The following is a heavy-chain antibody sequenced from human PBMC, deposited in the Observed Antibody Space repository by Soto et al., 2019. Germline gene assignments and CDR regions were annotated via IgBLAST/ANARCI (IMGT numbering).Heavy chain of an antibody. CDR1: GGTFNNYA. Sequence: QMQLVQSGAEVKKLGSSVKVSCTASGGTFNNYALTWVRQAPGQGLEWMGGIIPNFGTTNYAHKLQGRLTITADESTNTAYMELSSLTSEDTAVYYCASSYGTSWYGDYWGQGTLVTVSS. V-gene: IGHV1-69*01. J-gene: IGHJ4*02. D-gene: IGHD6-13*01. CDR3: ASSYGTSWYGDY. CDR2: IIPNFGTT.